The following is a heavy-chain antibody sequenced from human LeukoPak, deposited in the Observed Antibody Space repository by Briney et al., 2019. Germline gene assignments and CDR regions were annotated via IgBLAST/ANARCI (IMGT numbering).Heavy chain of an antibody. Sequence: GGSLRLSCAASGFTFNTYTVGWVRQAPGKRLEWVASISSSSTYIYYADSVKGRFTISRDNAKNSLSLQMHSLRAEDTAVYYCARDPGNWFDPWGQGTLVTVSS. J-gene: IGHJ5*02. CDR2: ISSSSTYI. V-gene: IGHV3-21*01. CDR3: ARDPGNWFDP. CDR1: GFTFNTYT.